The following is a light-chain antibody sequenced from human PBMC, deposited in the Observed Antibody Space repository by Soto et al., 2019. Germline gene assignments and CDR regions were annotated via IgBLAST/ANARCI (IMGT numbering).Light chain of an antibody. Sequence: DIQMTQSPSALSASVVDRVSITYRASQDIERWLAWYQQKPGQAPKVLIYAASSLQSGVRSRFRGSGSGTDFSLTISSLQPEDFATYYCKQSKSFPLTLGGGTKVDIK. CDR3: KQSKSFPLT. CDR2: AAS. J-gene: IGKJ4*01. CDR1: QDIERW. V-gene: IGKV1-12*01.